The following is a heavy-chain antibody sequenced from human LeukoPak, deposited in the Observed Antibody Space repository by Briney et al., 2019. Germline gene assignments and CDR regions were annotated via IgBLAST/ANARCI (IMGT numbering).Heavy chain of an antibody. D-gene: IGHD2-2*01. CDR1: GYTFTSYD. J-gene: IGHJ6*03. CDR3: ARGPTQVVVLGYYYMDV. Sequence: ASVKVSCKASGYTFTSYDINWVRQATGQGLEWMGWMNPNSGKTGYAQKFQGRVTMARNTSISTAYMELSSMRSEDTAVYYCARGPTQVVVLGYYYMDVWGKGTTVTVSS. CDR2: MNPNSGKT. V-gene: IGHV1-8*01.